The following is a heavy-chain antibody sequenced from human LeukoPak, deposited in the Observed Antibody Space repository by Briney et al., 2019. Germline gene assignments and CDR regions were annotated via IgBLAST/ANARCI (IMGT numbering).Heavy chain of an antibody. CDR3: AKDTSYYDSSGFDY. Sequence: GGSLRLSCATSGFIFGNYRMHWVRQAPGKGLVWVSRINSDGSGTDYAESVKGRFTISRDNAKNTLYLQMNSLRAEDTAVYYCAKDTSYYDSSGFDYWGQGTLVTVSS. D-gene: IGHD3-22*01. CDR1: GFIFGNYR. CDR2: INSDGSGT. V-gene: IGHV3-74*01. J-gene: IGHJ4*02.